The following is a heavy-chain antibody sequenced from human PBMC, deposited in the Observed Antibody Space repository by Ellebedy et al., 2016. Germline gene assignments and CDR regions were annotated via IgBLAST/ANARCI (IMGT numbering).Heavy chain of an antibody. CDR3: ARDYGGYPFDY. Sequence: ASVKVSXKASGYTFTSYYMHWVRQAPGQGLEWMGIINPSGGSTSYAQKFQGRVTMTRDTSTSTVYMELSSLRSEDTAVYYCARDYGGYPFDYWGQGTLVTVSS. CDR1: GYTFTSYY. D-gene: IGHD5-12*01. CDR2: INPSGGST. V-gene: IGHV1-46*01. J-gene: IGHJ4*02.